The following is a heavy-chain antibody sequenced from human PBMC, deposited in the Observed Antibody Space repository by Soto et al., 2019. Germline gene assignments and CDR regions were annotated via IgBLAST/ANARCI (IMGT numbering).Heavy chain of an antibody. CDR2: IYYSGST. D-gene: IGHD3-10*01. Sequence: QVQLQESGPGLVKSSQTLSLTCTVSGGSISSGGYYWSWIRQHPGKGLEWIGYIYYSGSTYYNPSLKSRVTISVDTSKNQFSLKLSSVTAADTAVYYCARDPYYYGSGSLRGAFDIWGQGTMVTVSS. CDR3: ARDPYYYGSGSLRGAFDI. CDR1: GGSISSGGYY. J-gene: IGHJ3*02. V-gene: IGHV4-31*03.